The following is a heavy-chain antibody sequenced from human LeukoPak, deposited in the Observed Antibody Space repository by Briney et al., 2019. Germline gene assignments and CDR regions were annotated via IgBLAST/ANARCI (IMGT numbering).Heavy chain of an antibody. J-gene: IGHJ3*02. V-gene: IGHV3-21*01. CDR2: ISTSNSYI. CDR3: ARDAPYSHHI. CDR1: GFTFSDYH. Sequence: GGSLRLSCVVSGFTFSDYHMNWVRQAPGKGLEWVSSISTSNSYIYYADSLTGRFTISRDNAKNSLYLQMNSLRAEDTAVYYCARDAPYSHHIWGQGTMVTVSS. D-gene: IGHD6-13*01.